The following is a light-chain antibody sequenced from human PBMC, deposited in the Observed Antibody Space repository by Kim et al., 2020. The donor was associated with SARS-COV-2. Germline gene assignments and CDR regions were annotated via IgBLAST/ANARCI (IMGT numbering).Light chain of an antibody. Sequence: SALVGDRITITWRASQSISTWLAWYQQKPGTAPKLLIFDASNLESGVSSRFSGSGSGTEFTLTISSLQVDDFATYYCQQYHSYSTFGQGTKVEIK. CDR3: QQYHSYST. CDR1: QSISTW. V-gene: IGKV1-5*01. CDR2: DAS. J-gene: IGKJ1*01.